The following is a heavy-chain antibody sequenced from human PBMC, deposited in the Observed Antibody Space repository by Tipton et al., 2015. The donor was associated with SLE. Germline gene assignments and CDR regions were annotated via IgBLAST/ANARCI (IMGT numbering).Heavy chain of an antibody. CDR1: GGSFSGYY. CDR2: INHSGST. J-gene: IGHJ6*03. Sequence: LRLSCAVYGGSFSGYYWSWIRQSPGKGLEWIGDINHSGSTNYNPSLKSRVTISVDPSKNQLSLRLSSVTAADTAVYYCARAPGLERSYYYYYYMDVWGKGTAVTVSS. D-gene: IGHD1-1*01. V-gene: IGHV4-34*01. CDR3: ARAPGLERSYYYYYYMDV.